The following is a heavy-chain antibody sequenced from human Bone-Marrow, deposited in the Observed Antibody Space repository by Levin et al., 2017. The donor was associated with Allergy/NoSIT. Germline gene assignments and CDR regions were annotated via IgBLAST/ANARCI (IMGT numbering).Heavy chain of an antibody. D-gene: IGHD6-19*01. CDR3: VRDVVAGTRYFAL. Sequence: ETLSLTCAASGFTFSTYTMNWVRQAPGKGLDWVSSITSSSSYIYYADSVKGRFTISRDNSKNNLFLQMNTLTVEDTAVYYCVRDVVAGTRYFALWGRGTLVTVSS. V-gene: IGHV3-21*04. CDR2: ITSSSSYI. J-gene: IGHJ2*01. CDR1: GFTFSTYT.